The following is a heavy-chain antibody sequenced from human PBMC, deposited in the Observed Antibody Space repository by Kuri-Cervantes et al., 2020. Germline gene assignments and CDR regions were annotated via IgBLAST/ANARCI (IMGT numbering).Heavy chain of an antibody. CDR2: IYYSGST. Sequence: SETLSLTCTVSGGSISSYYWSWIRQPPGKGLEWIGYIYYSGSTNYNPSLKSRVTISVDTSKNQFSLKLSSVTAADTAVYYCARDFRAVAGTYSEDWGQGTLVTVSS. J-gene: IGHJ4*02. V-gene: IGHV4-59*01. CDR1: GGSISSYY. D-gene: IGHD6-19*01. CDR3: ARDFRAVAGTYSED.